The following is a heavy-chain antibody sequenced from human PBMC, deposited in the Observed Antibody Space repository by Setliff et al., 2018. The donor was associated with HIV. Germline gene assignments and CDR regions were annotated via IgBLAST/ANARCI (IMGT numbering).Heavy chain of an antibody. J-gene: IGHJ3*02. D-gene: IGHD6-19*01. V-gene: IGHV1-46*01. CDR2: INPSGGST. Sequence: ASVKVSCKASGYTFTSFYLHWVRQAPGQGLEWMAIINPSGGSTSYAQKFQGRVTVTTDTSTSTVYMELRSLRSDDTAVYYCARVSSSGWGHAFDIWGQGTMVTVSS. CDR3: ARVSSSGWGHAFDI. CDR1: GYTFTSFY.